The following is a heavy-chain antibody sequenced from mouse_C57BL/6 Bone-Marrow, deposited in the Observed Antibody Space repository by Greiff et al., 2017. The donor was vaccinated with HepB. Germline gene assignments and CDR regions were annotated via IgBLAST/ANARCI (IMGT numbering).Heavy chain of an antibody. CDR2: INPSTGGT. V-gene: IGHV1-42*01. J-gene: IGHJ2*01. CDR3: ASPFDY. CDR1: GYSFTGYY. Sequence: VQLKESGPELVKPGASVKISCKASGYSFTGYYMNWVKQSPEKSLEWIGEINPSTGGTTYNQKFKAKATLTVDKSSSTAYMQLKSLTSEDSAVYYCASPFDYWGQGTTLTVSS.